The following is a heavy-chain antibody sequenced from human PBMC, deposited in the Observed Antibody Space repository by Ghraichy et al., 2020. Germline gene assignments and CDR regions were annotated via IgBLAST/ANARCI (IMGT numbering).Heavy chain of an antibody. CDR1: GFVFSSCP. V-gene: IGHV3-23*01. J-gene: IGHJ4*02. Sequence: GGSLRLSCAASGFVFSSCPMTWVRQAPGKRLEWVSAISGSGGTTYYPDSMKGRFTISRDNSRNTLYLQMNSLRADDTAIYYCTREVTDYGGNWISDYWGQGTLVTVSS. CDR3: TREVTDYGGNWISDY. D-gene: IGHD4-23*01. CDR2: ISGSGGTT.